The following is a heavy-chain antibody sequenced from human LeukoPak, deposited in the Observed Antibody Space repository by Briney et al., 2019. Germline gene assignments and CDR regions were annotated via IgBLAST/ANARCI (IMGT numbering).Heavy chain of an antibody. V-gene: IGHV3-74*03. CDR3: ARGTSGYNYGYLDY. Sequence: GGSLRLSCAASGFIFSSYWMHWVRQVPGKGPVWVSRINTDGSTTTYADSVKGRFTISIDNAKNTLYLQMNSLRAEDTAVYYCARGTSGYNYGYLDYWGQGTLVTVSS. CDR2: INTDGSTT. CDR1: GFIFSSYW. D-gene: IGHD5-12*01. J-gene: IGHJ4*02.